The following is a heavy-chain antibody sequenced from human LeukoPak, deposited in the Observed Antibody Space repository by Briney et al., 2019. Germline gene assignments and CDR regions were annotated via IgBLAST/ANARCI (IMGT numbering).Heavy chain of an antibody. Sequence: SEALSLTCAVYGGSFSGYYWSWIRQPPGKGLEWIGEINHSGSTNYNPSLKSRVTISVDTSKNQSSLKLSSVTAADTAVYYCARYCSSTSCVDYWGQGTLVTVSS. J-gene: IGHJ4*02. CDR3: ARYCSSTSCVDY. V-gene: IGHV4-34*01. D-gene: IGHD2-2*01. CDR1: GGSFSGYY. CDR2: INHSGST.